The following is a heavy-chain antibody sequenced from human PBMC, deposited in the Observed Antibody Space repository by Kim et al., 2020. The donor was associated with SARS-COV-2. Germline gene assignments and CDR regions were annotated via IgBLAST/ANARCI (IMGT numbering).Heavy chain of an antibody. CDR3: ANEAAILY. Sequence: GGSTYYADSVKGRFTISRDNSKNTLYLQMNSLRAEDTAVYYCANEAAILYWGQGTLVTVSS. J-gene: IGHJ4*02. V-gene: IGHV3-23*01. CDR2: GGST. D-gene: IGHD2-15*01.